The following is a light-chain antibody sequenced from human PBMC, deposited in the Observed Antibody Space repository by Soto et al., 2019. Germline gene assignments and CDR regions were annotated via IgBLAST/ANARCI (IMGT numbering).Light chain of an antibody. J-gene: IGLJ2*01. CDR1: DVGGYKY. Sequence: QSALTQPASVSGSPGQSITISCTGDVGGYKYVSWYQQHPGKAPKLMIYDVSNRPSGVFNRFSGSKSGNTASLTISGLQAEDEADYYCSSYTSSSTVVFGGGTKVTVL. CDR3: SSYTSSSTVV. CDR2: DVS. V-gene: IGLV2-14*01.